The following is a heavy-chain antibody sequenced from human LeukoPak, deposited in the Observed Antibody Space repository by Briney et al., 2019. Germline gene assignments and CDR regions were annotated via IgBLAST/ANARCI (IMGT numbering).Heavy chain of an antibody. CDR3: ARRATTERGHSYGLDF. D-gene: IGHD5-18*01. V-gene: IGHV3-21*01. Sequence: GGSLRLSCEVSGFTFSSYHMNWVRPAPGKGLEWVSSIGSSGSYIYYADSLTGRFTISRDNAKNSLYLQMNSLRAEDTAMYDCARRATTERGHSYGLDFWGQGTLVTVSS. CDR2: IGSSGSYI. J-gene: IGHJ4*02. CDR1: GFTFSSYH.